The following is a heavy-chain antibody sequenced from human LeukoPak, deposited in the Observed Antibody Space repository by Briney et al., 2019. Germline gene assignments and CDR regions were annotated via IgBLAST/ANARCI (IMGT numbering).Heavy chain of an antibody. Sequence: PQASVKVSCKASGYTFTSNYIHWVRQAPGQGLEWMGMIYPRDGSTSYAQKFQGRVTVTRDTSTSTVHMELSGLRSEDTAVYYCARYCSYSNCPTPVYGMDVWGQGTTVTVSS. CDR3: ARYCSYSNCPTPVYGMDV. D-gene: IGHD3-10*01. CDR2: IYPRDGST. CDR1: GYTFTSNY. J-gene: IGHJ6*02. V-gene: IGHV1-46*01.